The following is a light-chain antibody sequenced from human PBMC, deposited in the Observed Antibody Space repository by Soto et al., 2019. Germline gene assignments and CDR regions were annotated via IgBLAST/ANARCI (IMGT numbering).Light chain of an antibody. J-gene: IGLJ1*01. CDR1: ISDVCSYNY. V-gene: IGLV2-14*03. CDR3: GSYTTSSNYV. CDR2: DVS. Sequence: QSAVTEAASVSGSPGQSVTISCTGTISDVCSYNYVSWYQQYPGKAPKLMIYDVSTRPSGVSDRFSGSKSGNTASLTISGLRAEDEADYYCGSYTTSSNYVFGTGTKVA.